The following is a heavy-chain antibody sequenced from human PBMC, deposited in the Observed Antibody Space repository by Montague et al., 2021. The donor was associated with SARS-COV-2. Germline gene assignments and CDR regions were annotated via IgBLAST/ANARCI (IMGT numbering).Heavy chain of an antibody. J-gene: IGHJ1*01. V-gene: IGHV3-23*01. CDR1: GFTFSSSA. CDR2: ITGSAGTT. CDR3: EKDSYSSGWYQGDEYFLD. Sequence: SLRLSCAASGFTFSSSAMSWVRQAPGKGLEWVSLITGSAGTTYYADSVKGRFTISRDNSKNTVHLQMNSLRVEDTAVYYCEKDSYSSGWYQGDEYFLDWGQGTLVTVSS. D-gene: IGHD6-19*01.